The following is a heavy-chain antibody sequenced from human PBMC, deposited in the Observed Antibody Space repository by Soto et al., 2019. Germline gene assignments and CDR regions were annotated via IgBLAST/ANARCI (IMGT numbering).Heavy chain of an antibody. Sequence: EVQMVESGGGLVQPGGSLSLSCAGYGFTFSTYSMNWVRQGPGKGLEWVSYISSSGDTIYYAESVKGRFTLSRDNAKNSLFLQMNSLRTEDTAVYYCARGGSSGWFSNYLLDSWGQGTLVTVAS. V-gene: IGHV3-48*01. D-gene: IGHD6-19*01. CDR2: ISSSGDTI. CDR3: ARGGSSGWFSNYLLDS. J-gene: IGHJ4*02. CDR1: GFTFSTYS.